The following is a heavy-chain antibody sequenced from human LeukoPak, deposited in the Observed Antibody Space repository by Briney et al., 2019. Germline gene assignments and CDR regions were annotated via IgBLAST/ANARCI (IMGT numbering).Heavy chain of an antibody. CDR3: ARQGSEGDAFDI. V-gene: IGHV4-59*08. J-gene: IGHJ3*02. CDR2: IYYSGST. D-gene: IGHD3-10*01. Sequence: SETLSLTCTVSGGSISSYYWSWIRQPPWKGLEWIGYIYYSGSTNYNPSLKSRVTISVDTSKNQFSLKLSSVTAADTAVYYCARQGSEGDAFDIWGQGTMVTVSS. CDR1: GGSISSYY.